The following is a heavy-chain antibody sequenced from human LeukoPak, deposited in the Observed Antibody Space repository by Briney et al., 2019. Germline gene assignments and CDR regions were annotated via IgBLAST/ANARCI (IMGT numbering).Heavy chain of an antibody. CDR3: ASEASSDDAFDI. V-gene: IGHV4-59*01. Sequence: PSETLSLTCTATGGSISSYSWSWIRQPPGKGLTWIGYIYYSGSTNYNPSLKSRVTISVDTSKNQFSLKLSSVTAADTAVYYCASEASSDDAFDIWGQGTMVTVSS. J-gene: IGHJ3*02. CDR1: GGSISSYS. CDR2: IYYSGST.